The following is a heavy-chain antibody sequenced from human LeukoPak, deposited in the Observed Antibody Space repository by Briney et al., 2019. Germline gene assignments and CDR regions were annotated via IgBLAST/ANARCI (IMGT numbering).Heavy chain of an antibody. D-gene: IGHD3-10*01. J-gene: IGHJ4*02. V-gene: IGHV1-2*06. Sequence: ASVKVSCKASGYTFSGSYIHWVRQAPGQGLEWMGRINPNSGDTNYAQKFQGRVTMTRDTSISTAYMELSGLRSDDTAVYYCARDSASQDYYGSGSYYTFDYWGQGTLVTVSS. CDR3: ARDSASQDYYGSGSYYTFDY. CDR1: GYTFSGSY. CDR2: INPNSGDT.